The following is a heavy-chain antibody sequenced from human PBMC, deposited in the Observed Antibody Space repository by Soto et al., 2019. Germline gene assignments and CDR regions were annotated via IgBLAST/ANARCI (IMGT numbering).Heavy chain of an antibody. CDR2: IYPGDSDT. J-gene: IGHJ5*02. CDR1: GYSFTSYW. CDR3: AREPYYDILTGWFDP. Sequence: GESLKISCKGSGYSFTSYWIGWVRQMPGKGLEWMGIIYPGDSDTRYSPSFQGQVTISPDKSISTAYLQWSSLKASDTAMYYCAREPYYDILTGWFDPWGQGTLVTVSS. D-gene: IGHD3-9*01. V-gene: IGHV5-51*01.